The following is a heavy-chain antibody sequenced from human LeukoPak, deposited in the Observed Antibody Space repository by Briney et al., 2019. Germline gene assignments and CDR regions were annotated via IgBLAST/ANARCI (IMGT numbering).Heavy chain of an antibody. J-gene: IGHJ4*02. CDR3: VRGPARGKWLVLY. Sequence: ASVKVSCKASGYIFTTYEINWVRQAAGQGLEWIGLIHPNSGNTDYAQKFQGRVSMTRNTSISTAYMEVSSVKSEDTATYYCVRGPARGKWLVLYWGQGAPVTVSS. D-gene: IGHD6-19*01. V-gene: IGHV1-8*01. CDR1: GYIFTTYE. CDR2: IHPNSGNT.